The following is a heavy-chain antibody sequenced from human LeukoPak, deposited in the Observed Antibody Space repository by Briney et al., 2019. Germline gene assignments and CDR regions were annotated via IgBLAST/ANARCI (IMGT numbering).Heavy chain of an antibody. V-gene: IGHV1-18*01. D-gene: IGHD3-10*01. CDR1: GYTFTSYG. Sequence: ASVKVSCKASGYTFTSYGISWLRQAPGQGLEWMGWISAYNGNTNYAQKLQGRVTMTTDTSTSTAYMELRSLRSDDTAVYYCARELWFGELYYYGMDVWGQGTTVTVSS. CDR2: ISAYNGNT. J-gene: IGHJ6*02. CDR3: ARELWFGELYYYGMDV.